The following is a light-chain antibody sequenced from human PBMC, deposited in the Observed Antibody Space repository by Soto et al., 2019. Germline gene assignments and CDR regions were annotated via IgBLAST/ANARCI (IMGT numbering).Light chain of an antibody. CDR3: QQYGSSLWT. V-gene: IGKV3-20*01. CDR1: QSVTSTY. Sequence: EIVLMQSPGTLSLSPGERGSLSCRASQSVTSTYLAWYQQKPGQAPRLLIYATSTRATGIPDRFSGSGSGTDFTLTISRLEPEDFAVYYCQQYGSSLWTFGQGTKVEIK. CDR2: ATS. J-gene: IGKJ1*01.